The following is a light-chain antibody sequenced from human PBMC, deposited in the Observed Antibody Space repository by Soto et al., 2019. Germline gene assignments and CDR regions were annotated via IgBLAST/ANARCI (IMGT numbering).Light chain of an antibody. Sequence: DIVMTQSPDSLAVSLGERATINCKSSQSVLYSSNNKNYLAWYQQKPGHPPRLLIYWASTRESGVPDRFSGGGSGTEFTLTISSLQAEDVAVYYCQQYYSSPYTFVQGTKLESK. J-gene: IGKJ2*01. CDR2: WAS. CDR1: QSVLYSSNNKNY. V-gene: IGKV4-1*01. CDR3: QQYYSSPYT.